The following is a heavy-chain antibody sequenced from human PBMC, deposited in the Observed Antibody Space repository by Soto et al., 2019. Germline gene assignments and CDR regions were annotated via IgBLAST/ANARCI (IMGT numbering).Heavy chain of an antibody. Sequence: GGSLRLSCAASGFTFRSYAMHWVRQAPGKGLEWVAVISYDGSNKYYADSVKCRITISRDNSKNTLYLQMNSLRAEDTAVYYCARDVGSYSSSWYQFSYDYDGMDVWGQGTTVTVSS. J-gene: IGHJ6*02. CDR1: GFTFRSYA. V-gene: IGHV3-30-3*01. CDR2: ISYDGSNK. D-gene: IGHD6-13*01. CDR3: ARDVGSYSSSWYQFSYDYDGMDV.